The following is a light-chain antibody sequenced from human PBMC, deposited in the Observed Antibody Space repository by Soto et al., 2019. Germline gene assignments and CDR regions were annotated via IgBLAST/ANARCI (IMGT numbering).Light chain of an antibody. CDR2: GNS. CDR1: SSNIGAGYD. J-gene: IGLJ1*01. Sequence: QSVLTQPPSVSGAPGQRVTISCTGSSSNIGAGYDVRWYQQLPGTAPKLLIYGNSNRPSGVPDRFSGSKSGTSASLAITGLRAEDEADYYCQSYDSTLSFYVFETGTKVTAL. CDR3: QSYDSTLSFYV. V-gene: IGLV1-40*01.